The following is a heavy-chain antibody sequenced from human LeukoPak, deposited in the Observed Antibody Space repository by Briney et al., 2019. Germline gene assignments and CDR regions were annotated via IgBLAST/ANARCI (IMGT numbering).Heavy chain of an antibody. J-gene: IGHJ4*02. CDR3: ARARDYFDY. CDR1: GGSISSYY. CDR2: IYYSGST. V-gene: IGHV4-59*01. Sequence: SETLSLTCIVSGGSISSYYWSWIRQPPGKGLEWIGYIYYSGSTNYNPSLKSRVTISVDTSKNQFSLKLSSVTAADTAVYYCARARDYFDYWGQGTLVTVSS.